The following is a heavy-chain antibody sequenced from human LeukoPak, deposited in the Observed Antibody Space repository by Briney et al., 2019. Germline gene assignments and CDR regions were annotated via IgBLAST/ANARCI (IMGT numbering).Heavy chain of an antibody. CDR2: IYYSGSP. V-gene: IGHV4-59*01. CDR1: GGSISSYF. J-gene: IGHJ3*02. Sequence: PPETPSLTSTVSGGSISSYFWSWVPHPPREGLEWIGYIYYSGSPSYNTPLKSRVTLFVDQSQTQFSLTLSSVPGEETAVYYCGRGGLDSNGYWTAFDIWGQGTMVSVSS. D-gene: IGHD3-22*01. CDR3: GRGGLDSNGYWTAFDI.